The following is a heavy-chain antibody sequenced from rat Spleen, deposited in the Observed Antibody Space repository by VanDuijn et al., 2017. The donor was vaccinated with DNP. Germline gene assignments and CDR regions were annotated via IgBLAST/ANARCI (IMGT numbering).Heavy chain of an antibody. J-gene: IGHJ2*01. V-gene: IGHV2-19*01. Sequence: QVQLKESGPGLVQPSQTLSLTCTVSGFSLTDHSVHWVRQPPGKGLEWMGRIRANGVTDYNSALKSRLSISRDTSKRQVFLKMSSLQTEDSATYFCIREGTVMTVGFFDFWGQGVMVTVSS. CDR2: IRANGVT. CDR1: GFSLTDHS. CDR3: IREGTVMTVGFFDF. D-gene: IGHD1-8*01.